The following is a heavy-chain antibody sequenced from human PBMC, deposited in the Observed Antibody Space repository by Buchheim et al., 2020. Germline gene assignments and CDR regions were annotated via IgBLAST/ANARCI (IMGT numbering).Heavy chain of an antibody. J-gene: IGHJ4*02. Sequence: HLLESGGGSVQPGGSLRLSCVASGFSFSSFSMAWVRQGPGKGLEWVSGIGVSGTPTFYADFVNGRFTISRDNSKHTVHLEMNSLRAEDTAVYYCAKDPNWELAYWGQGT. CDR2: IGVSGTPT. D-gene: IGHD3-3*02. CDR1: GFSFSSFS. CDR3: AKDPNWELAY. V-gene: IGHV3-23*01.